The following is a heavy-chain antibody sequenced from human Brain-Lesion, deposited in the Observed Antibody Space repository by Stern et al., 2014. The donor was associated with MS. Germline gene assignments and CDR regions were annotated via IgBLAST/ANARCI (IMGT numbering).Heavy chain of an antibody. J-gene: IGHJ4*02. CDR3: ARDITGSSAYFAY. V-gene: IGHV3-9*01. D-gene: IGHD1-14*01. Sequence: EEQLGDFGGDLVQPSRALRLSCAAFGFTLDDYALHWFRQAPGKALEWVAGISWNSGTIGYADSVKGRFTTSRDNAYSSLYLQMNSLRPEDTALYYCARDITGSSAYFAYWGQGTLGTVSS. CDR2: ISWNSGTI. CDR1: GFTLDDYA.